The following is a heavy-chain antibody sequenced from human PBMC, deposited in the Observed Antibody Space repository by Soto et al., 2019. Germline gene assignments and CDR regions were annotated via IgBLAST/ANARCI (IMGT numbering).Heavy chain of an antibody. J-gene: IGHJ5*02. CDR1: GFTFSSYG. CDR2: ISYDGSNK. V-gene: IGHV3-30*18. CDR3: AKDPLSGIAAAIGWFDP. D-gene: IGHD6-13*01. Sequence: QVQLVESGGGVVQPGRSLRLSCAASGFTFSSYGMHWVRQAPGKGLEWVAVISYDGSNKYYADSVKGLFTISRDNSKNTLYLQINSLRAEDTAVYYCAKDPLSGIAAAIGWFDPWGQGTLVTVSS.